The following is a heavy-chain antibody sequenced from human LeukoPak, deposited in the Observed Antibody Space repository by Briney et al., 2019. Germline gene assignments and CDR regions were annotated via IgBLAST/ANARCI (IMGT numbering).Heavy chain of an antibody. CDR1: GFTFSSYW. CDR3: ARRFGRKFGERFYYYHYMDV. Sequence: GGSLRLSCAASGFTFSSYWMSWVRQAPGKGLEWVANIKQDGSEKYYVDSVKGRFTISRDNAKNSLYLQMNSLRAADTAVYYCARRFGRKFGERFYYYHYMDVWGKGTTVTISS. V-gene: IGHV3-7*01. D-gene: IGHD3-10*01. J-gene: IGHJ6*03. CDR2: IKQDGSEK.